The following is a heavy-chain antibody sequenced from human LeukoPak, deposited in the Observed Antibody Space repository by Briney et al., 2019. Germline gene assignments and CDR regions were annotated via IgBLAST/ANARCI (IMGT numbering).Heavy chain of an antibody. V-gene: IGHV4-59*01. CDR2: IYHSGST. Sequence: PSETLSLTCTVSGASITTYYWTWIRQPPGKGLEWIGYIYHSGSTNYNPSLKSRVTISLDTSRNQFSLRLSSVTAADTAVYYCARLLGGNPYYMDVWGKGTTVTVSS. D-gene: IGHD3-3*01. J-gene: IGHJ6*03. CDR1: GASITTYY. CDR3: ARLLGGNPYYMDV.